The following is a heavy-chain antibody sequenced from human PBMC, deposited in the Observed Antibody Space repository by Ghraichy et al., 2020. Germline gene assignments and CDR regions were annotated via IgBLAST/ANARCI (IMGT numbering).Heavy chain of an antibody. CDR3: ARGQGSGWYEPFDI. J-gene: IGHJ3*02. D-gene: IGHD6-19*01. V-gene: IGHV1-18*01. CDR1: GYTFTNYG. Sequence: ASVKVSCKASGYTFTNYGVSWVRQAPGQGLEWMGWINGYNGNTDHAQKFQGRVTMTIDTSTNTAYMELRSLRFDDTAVYYCARGQGSGWYEPFDIWGQGTIVTVSP. CDR2: INGYNGNT.